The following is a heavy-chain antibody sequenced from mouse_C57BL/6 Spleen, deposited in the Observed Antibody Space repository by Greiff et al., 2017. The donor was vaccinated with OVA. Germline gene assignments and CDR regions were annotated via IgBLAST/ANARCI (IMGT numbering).Heavy chain of an antibody. Sequence: EVQLQQSGPALVKPGASVKIPCKASGYTFTDYNMDWVKQSHGKSLEWIGDINPNNGGTIYNQKFKGKATLTVDKSSSTAYMELRSLTSEDTAVYYCARRGFYYGLDYWGQGTTLTVSS. J-gene: IGHJ2*01. CDR2: INPNNGGT. CDR3: ARRGFYYGLDY. V-gene: IGHV1-18*01. CDR1: GYTFTDYN. D-gene: IGHD2-1*01.